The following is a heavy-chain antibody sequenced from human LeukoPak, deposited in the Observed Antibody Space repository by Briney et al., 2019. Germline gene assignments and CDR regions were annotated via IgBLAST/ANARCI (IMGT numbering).Heavy chain of an antibody. J-gene: IGHJ4*02. CDR2: ISDTGGRT. V-gene: IGHV3-23*01. CDR3: AKRGVVIRVIIGGFHKEAYYFDS. CDR1: GITLSNYG. Sequence: PGGSLRLSCAVSGITLSNYGMTWVRQAPGKGLEWVAGISDTGGRTNYADSVKGRFTISRGNPKNTLYLQMNSLRAEDTAVYFCAKRGVVIRVIIGGFHKEAYYFDSWGQGALVTVSS. D-gene: IGHD3-3*01.